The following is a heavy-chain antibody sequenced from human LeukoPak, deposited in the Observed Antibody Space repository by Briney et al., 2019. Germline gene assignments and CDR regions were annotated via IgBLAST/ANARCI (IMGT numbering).Heavy chain of an antibody. J-gene: IGHJ4*02. CDR2: ISSSSSYI. Sequence: GGSLRLSCAASGFTFSSYSMNWVRQAPGKGLEWVSSISSSSSYIYYADSVKGRFTISRDNARNSLYLQMNSLRAEDTAVYYCAREYSSSSTFDYWGQGTLVTVSS. CDR3: AREYSSSSTFDY. CDR1: GFTFSSYS. D-gene: IGHD6-6*01. V-gene: IGHV3-21*01.